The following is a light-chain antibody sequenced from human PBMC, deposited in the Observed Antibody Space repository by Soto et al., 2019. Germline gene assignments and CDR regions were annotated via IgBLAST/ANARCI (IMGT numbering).Light chain of an antibody. V-gene: IGKV3D-20*01. Sequence: IMLKQSPYTLSLTQGERATLSCGASQSVDSSYVAWYQQKPGLAPRLLMFDASSRANGIPDRFRGSGSGTGFTLTISSLEPEDFAVYYCQQYSSSLWTFGQGTKVDIK. CDR3: QQYSSSLWT. CDR2: DAS. J-gene: IGKJ1*01. CDR1: QSVDSSY.